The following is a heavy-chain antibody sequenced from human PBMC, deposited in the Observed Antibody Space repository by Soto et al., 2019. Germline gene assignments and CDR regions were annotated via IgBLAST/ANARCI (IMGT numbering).Heavy chain of an antibody. CDR2: ISGSGGST. Sequence: GGSLRLSCAASGFTFSNAWINWVRQAPGKGLEWVSAISGSGGSTYYADSVKGRFTISRDNSGNTLFLQMYSLRAEDTAVYYCARYIPGVRYYGMDVWGQGTTVTVSS. CDR3: ARYIPGVRYYGMDV. D-gene: IGHD2-2*01. CDR1: GFTFSNAW. J-gene: IGHJ6*02. V-gene: IGHV3-23*01.